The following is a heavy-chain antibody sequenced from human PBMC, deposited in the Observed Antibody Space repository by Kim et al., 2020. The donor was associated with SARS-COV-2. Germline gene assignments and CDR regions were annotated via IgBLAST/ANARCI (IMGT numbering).Heavy chain of an antibody. Sequence: GGSLRLSCAASGFSFSSYVMSWVRQAPEKSLEWVSSILSINYSTFYADSVKGRFTISRDNSKNTLYLQMHSLRAEDTATYYCVRRVGGLVDYWGQGTLVTVSS. CDR3: VRRVGGLVDY. J-gene: IGHJ4*02. D-gene: IGHD2-15*01. CDR1: GFSFSSYV. CDR2: ILSINYST. V-gene: IGHV3-23*01.